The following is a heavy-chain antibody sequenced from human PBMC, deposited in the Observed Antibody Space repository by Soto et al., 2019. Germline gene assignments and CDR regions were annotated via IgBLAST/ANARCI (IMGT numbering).Heavy chain of an antibody. CDR1: GFTFSSYS. CDR3: ARDSEIYAFDI. V-gene: IGHV3-48*01. Sequence: GGSLRLSCAASGFTFSSYSMNWVRQAPGKGLEWVSYISSSSSTIYYADSVKGRFTISRDNAKNSLYLQMNSLRAEDTAVYYCARDSEIYAFDIWGQGTMATVSS. J-gene: IGHJ3*02. D-gene: IGHD1-26*01. CDR2: ISSSSSTI.